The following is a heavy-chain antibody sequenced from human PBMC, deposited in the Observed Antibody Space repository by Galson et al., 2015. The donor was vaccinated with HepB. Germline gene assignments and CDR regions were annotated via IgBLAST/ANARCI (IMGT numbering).Heavy chain of an antibody. CDR1: GFTFSSYW. Sequence: SLRLSCAASGFTFSSYWMSWVRQAPGKGLEWVANIKQDGSEKYYVDSVKGRFTISRDNAKNSLYLQMNSLRAEDTAVYYCASPGVVDSYYYMDVWGKGTTVTVSS. D-gene: IGHD2-15*01. CDR2: IKQDGSEK. V-gene: IGHV3-7*01. CDR3: ASPGVVDSYYYMDV. J-gene: IGHJ6*03.